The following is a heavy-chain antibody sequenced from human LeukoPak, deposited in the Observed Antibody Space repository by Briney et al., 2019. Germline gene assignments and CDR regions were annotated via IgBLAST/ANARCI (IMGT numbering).Heavy chain of an antibody. Sequence: GGALILYCVASGFTFSSYSMNWVRQAPGKGLEWVSSLSSSSSFIYYADSVKGRFTISSDNAKNSLYLQMNSLGAEDTAVYYCARDDTMYSSSWYNYYYYGMDVWGKGTTVTVSS. V-gene: IGHV3-21*01. CDR1: GFTFSSYS. CDR3: ARDDTMYSSSWYNYYYYGMDV. D-gene: IGHD6-13*01. CDR2: LSSSSSFI. J-gene: IGHJ6*04.